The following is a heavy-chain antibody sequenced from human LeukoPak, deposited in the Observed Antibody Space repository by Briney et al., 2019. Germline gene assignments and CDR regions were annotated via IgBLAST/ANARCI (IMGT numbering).Heavy chain of an antibody. J-gene: IGHJ4*02. Sequence: ASVKVSCKASGGTFSSYSISWVRQAPGQGLEWMGGIIPIFGTANYAQKFQGRVTITTDESTSTAYMELSSLRSEDTAVYYCAREEYLTTGSYYIDYWGQGTLVTVSS. CDR3: AREEYLTTGSYYIDY. CDR1: GGTFSSYS. CDR2: IIPIFGTA. D-gene: IGHD1-1*01. V-gene: IGHV1-69*05.